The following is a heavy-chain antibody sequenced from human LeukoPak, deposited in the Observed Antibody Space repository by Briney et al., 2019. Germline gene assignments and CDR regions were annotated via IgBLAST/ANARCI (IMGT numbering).Heavy chain of an antibody. CDR1: GGSISSYY. CDR2: IYTSGST. CDR3: AREGAAPMYYYYMDV. D-gene: IGHD6-13*01. V-gene: IGHV4-4*07. J-gene: IGHJ6*03. Sequence: PSETLSLTCTVSGGSISSYYWSWIRQPAGKGLEWIGRIYTSGSTNYNPSLKSRVTMSVDTSKNQFSLKLSSVTAADTAVYYCAREGAAPMYYYYMDVWGKGTTVTVSS.